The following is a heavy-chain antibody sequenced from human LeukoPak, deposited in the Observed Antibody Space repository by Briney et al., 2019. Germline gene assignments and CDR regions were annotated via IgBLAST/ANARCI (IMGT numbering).Heavy chain of an antibody. CDR3: ARGVEPLAANTLAY. Sequence: LPGGSLRLSCAASGFTVITKDMTWVRQAPGKGLEWVSDLYSDGNTKYADSVQGRFTISRDNSKNTLYLEMNSLSPDDTAVYYCARGVEPLAANTLAYWGQGTLVTVSS. D-gene: IGHD1-14*01. CDR1: GFTVITKD. V-gene: IGHV3-53*01. J-gene: IGHJ4*02. CDR2: LYSDGNT.